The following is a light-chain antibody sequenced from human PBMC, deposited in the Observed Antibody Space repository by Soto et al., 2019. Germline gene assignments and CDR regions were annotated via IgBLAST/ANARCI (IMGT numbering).Light chain of an antibody. CDR1: QSVSNNY. Sequence: EIVYPGGPRIINKSPEERATLSCRASQSVSNNYLAWYQQKPGQAPRLLIYGASNRATGIPDRFSGSGSGTDFTLTISRLEPEDFAVYYCQQYGSSGTFGQGTKVDIK. CDR2: GAS. CDR3: QQYGSSGT. J-gene: IGKJ1*01. V-gene: IGKV3-20*01.